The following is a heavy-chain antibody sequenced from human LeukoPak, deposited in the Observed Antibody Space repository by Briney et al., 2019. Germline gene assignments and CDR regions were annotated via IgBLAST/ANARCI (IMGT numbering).Heavy chain of an antibody. CDR1: GFTVGSNY. J-gene: IGHJ4*02. V-gene: IGHV3-30*18. Sequence: QPGGSLRPSCAASGFTVGSNYMSWVRQAPGKGLEWVAVISYDGSNKYYADSVKGRFAISRDNSKNTLYLQMNSLRAEDTAVYYCAKTYYYDSSGYDYWGQGTLVTVSS. CDR3: AKTYYYDSSGYDY. CDR2: ISYDGSNK. D-gene: IGHD3-22*01.